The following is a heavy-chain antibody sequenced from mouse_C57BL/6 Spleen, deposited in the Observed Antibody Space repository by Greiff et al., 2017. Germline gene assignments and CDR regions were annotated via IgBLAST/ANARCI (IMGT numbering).Heavy chain of an antibody. CDR1: GFTFSSYA. CDR3: AGGYSNYLAY. V-gene: IGHV5S21*01. Sequence: DVMLVESGEGLVKPGGSLKLSCAASGFTFSSYAMSWVRQTPEKRLEWVAYISSGGDYIYYADTVKGRVTISRDNARNTLYLQMSRLKSEDTAVYYCAGGYSNYLAYWGQGTLVTVSA. J-gene: IGHJ3*01. D-gene: IGHD2-5*01. CDR2: ISSGGDYI.